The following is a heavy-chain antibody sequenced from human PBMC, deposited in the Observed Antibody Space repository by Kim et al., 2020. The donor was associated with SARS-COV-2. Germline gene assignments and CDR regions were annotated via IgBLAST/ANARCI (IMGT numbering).Heavy chain of an antibody. CDR1: GFTFSSYG. J-gene: IGHJ4*02. CDR3: ARDPNYANHYFDY. V-gene: IGHV3-33*01. Sequence: GGSLRLSCAASGFTFSSYGMHWVRQAPGKGLEWVAVIWYDGSNKYYADSVKGRFTISRDNSKNTLYLQMNSLRAEDTAVYYCARDPNYANHYFDYWGQGTLVTVSS. CDR2: IWYDGSNK. D-gene: IGHD2-2*01.